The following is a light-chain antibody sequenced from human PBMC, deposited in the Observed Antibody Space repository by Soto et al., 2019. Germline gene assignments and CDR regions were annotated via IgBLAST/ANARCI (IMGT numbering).Light chain of an antibody. Sequence: EIVLTQSPGTRFRSPGERATLSSRTSKSVATPYLAWYQQKPGQAPRLLIYGASTRATGIPDRFSGSGSGTDFTLTISRLEPEDFAVYYCQQYGTSFWTFGQGTKVEIK. CDR3: QQYGTSFWT. CDR1: KSVATPY. V-gene: IGKV3-20*01. CDR2: GAS. J-gene: IGKJ1*01.